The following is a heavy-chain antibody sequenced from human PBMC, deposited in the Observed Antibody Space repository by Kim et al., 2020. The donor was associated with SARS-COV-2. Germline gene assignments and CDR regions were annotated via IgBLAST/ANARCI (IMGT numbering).Heavy chain of an antibody. CDR3: ARGIAVAGPQGDFDY. V-gene: IGHV1-69*04. Sequence: KFQGRVTITADKSTSTAYMELSSLRSEDTAVYYCARGIAVAGPQGDFDYWGQGTLVTVSS. J-gene: IGHJ4*02. D-gene: IGHD6-19*01.